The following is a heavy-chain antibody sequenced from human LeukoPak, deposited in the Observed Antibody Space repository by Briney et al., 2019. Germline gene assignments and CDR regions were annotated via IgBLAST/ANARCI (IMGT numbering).Heavy chain of an antibody. Sequence: SVKVSCKASGGTFSSYTISWVRQAPGQGLEWMGRIIPILGIANYAQKFQGRVTITADKSTSTAYVELSSLRSEDTAVYYCARFRETTVAPDAFDIWGQGTMVTVSS. CDR3: ARFRETTVAPDAFDI. V-gene: IGHV1-69*02. CDR2: IIPILGIA. CDR1: GGTFSSYT. D-gene: IGHD4-11*01. J-gene: IGHJ3*02.